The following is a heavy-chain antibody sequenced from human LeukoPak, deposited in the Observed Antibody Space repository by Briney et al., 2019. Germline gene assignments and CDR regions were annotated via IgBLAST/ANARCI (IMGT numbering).Heavy chain of an antibody. CDR1: GITFNNYW. CDR3: ARGGYSSGLDY. D-gene: IGHD6-19*01. J-gene: IGHJ4*02. CDR2: VDTDGSGT. Sequence: GGSLRLSCEASGITFNNYWLHWVRQAPGKGLGWVSRVDTDGSGTIYADSVKGRFTVSRDNAKNTLYLQMSSLRAEDTAVYYCARGGYSSGLDYWGQGILVTVSS. V-gene: IGHV3-74*01.